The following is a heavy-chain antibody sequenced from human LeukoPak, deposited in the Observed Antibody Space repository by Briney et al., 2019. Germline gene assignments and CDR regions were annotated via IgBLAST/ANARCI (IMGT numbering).Heavy chain of an antibody. CDR3: AKVEDTGPFDP. CDR2: ISYDGSNK. J-gene: IGHJ5*02. V-gene: IGHV3-30*18. D-gene: IGHD5-18*01. CDR1: GFTLSSYG. Sequence: GGSLRLSCAASGFTLSSYGMHWVRQAPGEGLEWVAVISYDGSNKYYADSVKGRFTISRDNSKNTLYLQMNSLRAEDTAVYYCAKVEDTGPFDPWGQGTLVTVSS.